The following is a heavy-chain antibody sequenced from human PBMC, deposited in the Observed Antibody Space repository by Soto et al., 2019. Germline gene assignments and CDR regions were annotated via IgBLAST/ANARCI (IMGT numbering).Heavy chain of an antibody. Sequence: VQLVESGGGVVQPGRSLRLSCAASGFTFSSYAMHWVRQAPGKGLEWVSYISSSGSTIYYADSVKGRFTISRDNAKNSLYLQMNSLRAEDTAVYYCARTKRWLQLSPFDIWGQGTMVTVSS. J-gene: IGHJ3*02. CDR3: ARTKRWLQLSPFDI. CDR1: GFTFSSYA. CDR2: ISSSGSTI. D-gene: IGHD5-12*01. V-gene: IGHV3-48*03.